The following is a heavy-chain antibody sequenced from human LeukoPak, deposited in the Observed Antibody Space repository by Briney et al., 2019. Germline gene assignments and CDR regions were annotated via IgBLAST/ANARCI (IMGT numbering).Heavy chain of an antibody. CDR1: GFTFSSYA. J-gene: IGHJ4*02. D-gene: IGHD5-18*01. CDR2: ISSNGGST. Sequence: GSLRLSCAASGFTFSSYAMHWVRQAPGKGLEYVSAISSNGGSTYYANSVKGRFTISRDNSKNTLYLQMGSLRAEDMAVYYCARGMGYSYGDYWGQGTLVTVSS. CDR3: ARGMGYSYGDY. V-gene: IGHV3-64*01.